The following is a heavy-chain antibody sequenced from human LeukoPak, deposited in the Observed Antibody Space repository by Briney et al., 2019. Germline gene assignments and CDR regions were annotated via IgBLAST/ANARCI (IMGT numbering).Heavy chain of an antibody. CDR3: AREHGSGGKGIDI. V-gene: IGHV1-2*02. D-gene: IGHD3-10*01. CDR1: GYTFTGYY. CDR2: INPNSSGT. J-gene: IGHJ3*02. Sequence: ASVKVSCKASGYTFTGYYMHWVRQAPGQGLEWMGWINPNSSGTSYAQKFQGRVTVTRDTSISTAYLELSRLRSDDTAVYYCAREHGSGGKGIDIWGQGTMVTVSS.